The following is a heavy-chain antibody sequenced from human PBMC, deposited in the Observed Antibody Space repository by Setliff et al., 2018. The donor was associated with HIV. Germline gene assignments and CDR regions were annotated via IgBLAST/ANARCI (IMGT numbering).Heavy chain of an antibody. Sequence: SETLSLTCDVSGGSISGYYWSWIRQPPGRGLEWVGYMHSSTASNYDTSLKTRVTMSVDTSNNQFSLRLSSVTAADTAVYYCARYFCPNDICSCFDIGGRGILVTVSS. V-gene: IGHV4-4*09. J-gene: IGHJ4*02. CDR1: GGSISGYY. D-gene: IGHD3-10*02. CDR3: ARYFCPNDICSCFDI. CDR2: MHSSTAS.